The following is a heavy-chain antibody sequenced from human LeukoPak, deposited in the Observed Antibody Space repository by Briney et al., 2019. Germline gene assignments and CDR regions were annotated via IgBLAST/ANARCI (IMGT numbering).Heavy chain of an antibody. V-gene: IGHV1-2*02. CDR2: VNPNSGDT. CDR1: GFILTGYH. CDR3: ARDDGRDY. Sequence: ASVKVSRMPSGFILTGYHIHWVRPAPGQGLEWMGWVNPNSGDTNYAQKFQGRVTMTTDTSISTAYMDGSGLRSDDKAVYYCARDDGRDYGGEGTLVTVSS. J-gene: IGHJ4*02.